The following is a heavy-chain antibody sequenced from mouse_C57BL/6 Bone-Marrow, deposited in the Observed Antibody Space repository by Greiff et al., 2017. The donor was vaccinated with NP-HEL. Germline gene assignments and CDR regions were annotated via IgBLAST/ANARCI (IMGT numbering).Heavy chain of an antibody. D-gene: IGHD2-3*01. J-gene: IGHJ3*01. V-gene: IGHV1-77*01. CDR2: IGPGSGST. CDR1: GYTFTDYY. Sequence: QVQLQQSGAELVKPGASVKISCKASGYTFTDYYINWVKQRPGQGLEWIGKIGPGSGSTYYNEKFKGKATLTADKSSSTAYMQLSSLTSEDSAVYFCARREARVYDGYSFAYWGQGTLVTVSA. CDR3: ARREARVYDGYSFAY.